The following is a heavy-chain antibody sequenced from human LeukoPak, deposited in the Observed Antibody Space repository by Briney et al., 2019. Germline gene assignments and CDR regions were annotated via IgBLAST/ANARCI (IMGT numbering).Heavy chain of an antibody. CDR1: GLTFSNYN. V-gene: IGHV3-21*01. CDR3: AELGITMIGGV. J-gene: IGHJ6*04. D-gene: IGHD3-10*02. Sequence: PGGSLRLSCAASGLTFSNYNMNWVRQAPGKGLEWVSYISTSSSYIYYADSVKGRFTISRDNAKNSLYLQMNSLRAEDTAVYYCAELGITMIGGVWGKGTTVTISS. CDR2: ISTSSSYI.